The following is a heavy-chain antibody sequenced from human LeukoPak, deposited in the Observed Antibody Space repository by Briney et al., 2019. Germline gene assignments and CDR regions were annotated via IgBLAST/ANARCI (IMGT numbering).Heavy chain of an antibody. CDR2: ISGSGGST. V-gene: IGHV3-23*01. Sequence: PGGSLRLSCAASGFTFSSYAMSWVRQAPGKGLEWVSAISGSGGSTYYADPVKGRFTISRDNSKNTLYLQMNSLRAEDTAVYYCAKRNYSSSWYTKGQFDYWGQGTLVTVSS. J-gene: IGHJ4*02. D-gene: IGHD6-13*01. CDR1: GFTFSSYA. CDR3: AKRNYSSSWYTKGQFDY.